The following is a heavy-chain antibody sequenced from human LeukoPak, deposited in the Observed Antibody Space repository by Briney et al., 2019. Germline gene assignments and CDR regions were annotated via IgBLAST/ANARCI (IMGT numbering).Heavy chain of an antibody. Sequence: SETLSLTCIVSGFSISNNNYWGWIRQSPAKGREWMGSIHHSGNRFESGSTHYNPSLRGRVTGSADPSKNQFSLTLSSVTAADTAVYFCARNASSGFFNDWSQGTLVTVS. CDR3: ARNASSGFFND. D-gene: IGHD6-25*01. CDR2: IHHSGNRFESGST. V-gene: IGHV4-38-2*02. CDR1: GFSISNNNY. J-gene: IGHJ1*01.